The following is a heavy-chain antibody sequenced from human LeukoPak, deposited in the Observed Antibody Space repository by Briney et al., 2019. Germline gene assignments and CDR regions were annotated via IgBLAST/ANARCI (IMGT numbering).Heavy chain of an antibody. Sequence: PSETLSLTCTVSGGSISSGDYYWSWIRQPPGKGLEWIGYIYYSGSTYYNPSLKSRITISVDRSKNQFSLRLSSVTAADTAVYYCASSTGPFDYWGQGTLVTVSS. J-gene: IGHJ4*02. CDR3: ASSTGPFDY. CDR2: IYYSGST. CDR1: GGSISSGDYY. V-gene: IGHV4-30-4*08.